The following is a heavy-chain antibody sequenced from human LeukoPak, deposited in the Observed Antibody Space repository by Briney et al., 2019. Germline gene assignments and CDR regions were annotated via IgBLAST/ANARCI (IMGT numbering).Heavy chain of an antibody. V-gene: IGHV5-51*01. CDR1: GYSFTSYW. J-gene: IGHJ4*02. CDR3: ARLGDSNYDYFDY. D-gene: IGHD4-11*01. CDR2: IYPGDSDT. Sequence: GESLQISCKGSGYSFTSYWIGWVRQLPGKGLEWMGIIYPGDSDTRYSPSFQGQVTISADKSISTAYLQWSSLKASDTAMYYCARLGDSNYDYFDYWGQGTLVTVSS.